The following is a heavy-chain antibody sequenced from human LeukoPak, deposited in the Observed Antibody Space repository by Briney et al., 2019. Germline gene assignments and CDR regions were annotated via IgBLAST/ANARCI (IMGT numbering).Heavy chain of an antibody. CDR3: AREGYYDSSGYFAY. Sequence: GASVKVSCKASGGTFTNYAISWVRQAPGQGLEWMGGIIPIFGTINYAQKFQGRVTITADKSTSTAYMELSSLISEDTAVYYCAREGYYDSSGYFAYWGQGTLVTVSS. D-gene: IGHD3-22*01. V-gene: IGHV1-69*06. CDR1: GGTFTNYA. CDR2: IIPIFGTI. J-gene: IGHJ4*02.